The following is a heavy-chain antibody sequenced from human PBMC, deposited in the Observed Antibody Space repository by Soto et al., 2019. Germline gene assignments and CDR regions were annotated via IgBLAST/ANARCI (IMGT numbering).Heavy chain of an antibody. V-gene: IGHV1-69*06. D-gene: IGHD1-26*01. CDR1: GGTFSSYA. Sequence: QVQLVQSGAEVKKPGSSVKVFCKASGGTFSSYAISWVRQAPGQGLEWMGGIIPIFGTANYAQKFQGRVTITADKSTSTAYMELSSLRSEDTAVYYCARAVVGATMYYYYYGMDVWGQGTTVTVSS. J-gene: IGHJ6*02. CDR3: ARAVVGATMYYYYYGMDV. CDR2: IIPIFGTA.